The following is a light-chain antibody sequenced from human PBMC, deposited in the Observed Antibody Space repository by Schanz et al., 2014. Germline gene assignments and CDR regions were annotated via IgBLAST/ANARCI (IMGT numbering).Light chain of an antibody. Sequence: QSALTQPASVSGSPGQSITISCTGTSSDVGSYNLVSWYQQHPGKAPKLMIYEVSKRPSGVSTRFSGSKSGNTASLTISGLQAEDEADYYCCSYAGSIYVFGTGTKLTVL. J-gene: IGLJ1*01. V-gene: IGLV2-23*02. CDR3: CSYAGSIYV. CDR2: EVS. CDR1: SSDVGSYNL.